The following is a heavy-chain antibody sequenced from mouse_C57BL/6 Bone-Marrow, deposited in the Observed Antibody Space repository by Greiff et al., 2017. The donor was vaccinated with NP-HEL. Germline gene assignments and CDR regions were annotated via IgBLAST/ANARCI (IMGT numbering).Heavy chain of an antibody. Sequence: VQLQQPGAELVRPGTSVKLSCKASGYTFTSYWMHWVKQRPGQGLEWIGVIDPSDSYTNYNQKFKGKATLTVDTSSRTAYMQLSSLTSEDSAVYYCARWTTVVPCYYAMDYWGQGTSVTVSS. D-gene: IGHD1-1*01. CDR1: GYTFTSYW. V-gene: IGHV1-59*01. J-gene: IGHJ4*01. CDR2: IDPSDSYT. CDR3: ARWTTVVPCYYAMDY.